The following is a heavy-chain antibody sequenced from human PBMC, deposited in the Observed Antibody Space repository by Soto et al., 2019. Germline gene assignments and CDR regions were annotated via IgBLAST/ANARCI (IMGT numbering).Heavy chain of an antibody. CDR2: ISAGGGHP. D-gene: IGHD1-26*01. V-gene: IGHV3-23*01. J-gene: IGHJ4*02. Sequence: GGSLRLSCAASGFSFSSYAMTWVRQAPGKGLEWVPYISAGGGHPNYADSVAGRFTISRDKSKNTLSLKMNSLIAEDTAVYYCAKDLGPNGVGATLNYWGQGALVTVSS. CDR3: AKDLGPNGVGATLNY. CDR1: GFSFSSYA.